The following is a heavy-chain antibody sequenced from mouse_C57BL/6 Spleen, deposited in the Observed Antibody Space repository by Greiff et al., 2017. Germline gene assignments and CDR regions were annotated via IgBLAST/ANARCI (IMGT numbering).Heavy chain of an antibody. CDR1: GYTFTDYN. CDR2: INPNNGGT. Sequence: VQLQQSGPELVKPGASVKIPCKASGYTFTDYNMDWVKQSHGKSLEWIGDINPNNGGTIYNQKFKGKATLTVDKSSSTADMELRSLTSEDTAVYYCARTGTRVYYSALDYWGQGTSVTVSS. J-gene: IGHJ4*01. CDR3: ARTGTRVYYSALDY. D-gene: IGHD3-3*01. V-gene: IGHV1-18*01.